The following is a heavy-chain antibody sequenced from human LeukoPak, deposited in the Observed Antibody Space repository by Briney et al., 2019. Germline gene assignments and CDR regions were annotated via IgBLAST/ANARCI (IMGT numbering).Heavy chain of an antibody. Sequence: GGSLRLSCAASGFTFSDYYMSWIRQAPGKGLEWVAAISHDGTNKHYADSVKGRFTISRDNSKNTLYLQMNSPRAEDTALYYCAETGPTDFWGQGTLVTVSS. V-gene: IGHV3-30*03. CDR2: ISHDGTNK. CDR1: GFTFSDYY. D-gene: IGHD3-9*01. CDR3: AETGPTDF. J-gene: IGHJ4*02.